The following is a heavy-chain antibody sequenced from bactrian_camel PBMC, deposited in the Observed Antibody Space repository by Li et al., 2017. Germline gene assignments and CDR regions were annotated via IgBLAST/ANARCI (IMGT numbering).Heavy chain of an antibody. V-gene: IGHV3S53*01. CDR1: GLFKS. Sequence: HVQLVESGGALVQPGGSLRLSCAASGLFKSGGWFRQALGKEREGLATIDTWGRTTYADSVKGRFSISKENAKKTLYLQMNSLEPDDTAMYYCAAIYGSRCRGSAGWGQGTQVTVS. J-gene: IGHJ4*01. CDR3: AAIYGSRCRGSAG. D-gene: IGHD6*01. CDR2: IDTWGRT.